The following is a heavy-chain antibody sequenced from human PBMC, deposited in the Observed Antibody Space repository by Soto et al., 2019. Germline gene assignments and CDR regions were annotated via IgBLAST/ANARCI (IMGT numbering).Heavy chain of an antibody. V-gene: IGHV3-74*02. CDR2: INGDGSVS. CDR1: GFTFSNYW. D-gene: IGHD2-15*01. J-gene: IGHJ6*03. Sequence: EVQLVESGGGLVQPGGSLRLSCAASGFTFSNYWMYWVRQAPGKGLEWVSRINGDGSVSSYADSVKGRLTISRDNVKNTLYLQMDSLRAEDTAAYFCARGDCVGGTCYSLAGSFYYYMDVWGKGTTVTVFS. CDR3: ARGDCVGGTCYSLAGSFYYYMDV.